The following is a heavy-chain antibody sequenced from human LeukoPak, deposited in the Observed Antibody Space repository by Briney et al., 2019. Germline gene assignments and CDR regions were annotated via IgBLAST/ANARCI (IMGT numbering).Heavy chain of an antibody. CDR1: GYTFTGYY. Sequence: ASVKVSCKASGYTFTGYYMHWVRLAPGQGLEWMGWIHPNSGGTNYAQKFQGRVTMTRDTSISTAYRELSGLRSDDTAVYYCARDPSYYYDSRSLSYYFDYWGQGTLVTVSS. J-gene: IGHJ4*02. V-gene: IGHV1-2*02. CDR2: IHPNSGGT. D-gene: IGHD3-22*01. CDR3: ARDPSYYYDSRSLSYYFDY.